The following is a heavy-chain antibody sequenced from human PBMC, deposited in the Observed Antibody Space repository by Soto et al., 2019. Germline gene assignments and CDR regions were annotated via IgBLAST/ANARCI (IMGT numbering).Heavy chain of an antibody. CDR1: GFSFSDYN. V-gene: IGHV3-11*03. CDR3: ARCTWGMPNPLFDY. D-gene: IGHD7-27*01. J-gene: IGHJ4*02. Sequence: GGSLRLSCAASGFSFSDYNLGWIRQAPGKGLEWVSYISSSNSYTGYADSVKGRFTISRDNPQNSLYLQMNSLRAEDTAVYYCARCTWGMPNPLFDYWGQGALVTVSS. CDR2: ISSSNSYT.